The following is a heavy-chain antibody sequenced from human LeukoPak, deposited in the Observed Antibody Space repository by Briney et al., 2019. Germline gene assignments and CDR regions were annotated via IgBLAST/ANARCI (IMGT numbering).Heavy chain of an antibody. CDR2: INQDGSEK. J-gene: IGHJ4*02. D-gene: IGHD5-12*01. CDR1: GFTFSSYW. Sequence: GGSLRLSCAASGFTFSSYWMSWVRHAPGKGLEWVANINQDGSEKYYVDSVKGRFSISRDNAKNLLYLQMSSLRAEDTAVYYCASERGYSGYGDFDYWGQGTLVTVSS. CDR3: ASERGYSGYGDFDY. V-gene: IGHV3-7*01.